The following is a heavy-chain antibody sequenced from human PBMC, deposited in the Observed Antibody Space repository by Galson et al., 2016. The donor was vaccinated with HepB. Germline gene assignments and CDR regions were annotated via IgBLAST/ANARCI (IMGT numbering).Heavy chain of an antibody. Sequence: SLRLSCAASGFTFRNYAMHWVRQAPGKGLKWVAIISNDGSDEYHADSEKGRFTISRDNSKNTPYLQMKNLRAEDTAVYYCARDVPSSSWFDAFDVSGQGTMVIVSS. CDR2: ISNDGSDE. CDR3: ARDVPSSSWFDAFDV. CDR1: GFTFRNYA. D-gene: IGHD6-13*01. V-gene: IGHV3-30-3*01. J-gene: IGHJ3*01.